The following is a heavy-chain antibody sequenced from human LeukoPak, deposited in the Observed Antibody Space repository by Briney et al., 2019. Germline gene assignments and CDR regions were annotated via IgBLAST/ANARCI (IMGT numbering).Heavy chain of an antibody. D-gene: IGHD2-21*02. V-gene: IGHV3-20*04. CDR3: TRLRTGLPYYYMTS. CDR1: GFTFDDYG. Sequence: GGSLRLSCAASGFTFDDYGMSWVRQAPGKGLEWVSGINWNGGSTGYADSVKGRFTISRDNAKNSLYQQMNSLRAEDTALYYSTRLRTGLPYYYMTSGARGPRSASP. J-gene: IGHJ6*03. CDR2: INWNGGST.